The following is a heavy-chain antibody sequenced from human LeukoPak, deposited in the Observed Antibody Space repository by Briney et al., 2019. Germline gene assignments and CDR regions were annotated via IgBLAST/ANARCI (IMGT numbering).Heavy chain of an antibody. CDR2: MNPNSGNT. Sequence: ASVEVSCKASGYTFTSYDINWVRQATGQGLEWMGWMNPNSGNTGYAQKFQGRVTMTRNTSISTAYMELSSLRSEDTAVYYCARGCIDSGWYLYYYYMGVWGKGTTVTISS. V-gene: IGHV1-8*01. J-gene: IGHJ6*03. D-gene: IGHD6-19*01. CDR1: GYTFTSYD. CDR3: ARGCIDSGWYLYYYYMGV.